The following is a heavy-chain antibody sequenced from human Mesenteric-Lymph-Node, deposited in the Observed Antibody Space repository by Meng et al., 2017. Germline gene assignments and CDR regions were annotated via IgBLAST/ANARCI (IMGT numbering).Heavy chain of an antibody. V-gene: IGHV4-39*06. CDR2: MFYSGST. CDR1: GGSISSNNYY. J-gene: IGHJ4*02. Sequence: GSLRLSCTVSGGSISSNNYYWGWIRQPPGKGLEWIGTMFYSGSTYYSPSLESRVTISVDTSKNHLTLKLTSVTAADTAVYYCARFVGAKSAASRDYDPDYWGQGTLVTVSS. D-gene: IGHD4-17*01. CDR3: ARFVGAKSAASRDYDPDY.